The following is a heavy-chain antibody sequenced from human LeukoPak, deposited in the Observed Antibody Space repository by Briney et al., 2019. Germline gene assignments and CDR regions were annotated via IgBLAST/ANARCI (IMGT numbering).Heavy chain of an antibody. CDR1: GGSINSSPYY. CDR3: ARDRDGHHWFDP. J-gene: IGHJ5*02. V-gene: IGHV4-39*07. CDR2: VYYSGTT. D-gene: IGHD5-24*01. Sequence: SETLSLTCTVSGGSINSSPYYWGWIRQPPGKGLEWIGNVYYSGTTYYNPSLKSRVTISVDTSKNQFSLKLTSVTAADTAVYYCARDRDGHHWFDPWGQGTLVTVSS.